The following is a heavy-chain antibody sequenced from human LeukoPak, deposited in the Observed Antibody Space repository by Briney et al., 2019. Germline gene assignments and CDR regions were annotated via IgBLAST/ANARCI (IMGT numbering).Heavy chain of an antibody. D-gene: IGHD3-22*01. CDR3: ARGNLYYYDSSGYHNWFDP. CDR2: MNPNSGNT. V-gene: IGHV1-8*01. CDR1: GYTFTSYD. Sequence: ASVKVSCKASGYTFTSYDINWVRQATGQGLEWMGWMNPNSGNTGYAQKLQGRVTMTTDTSTSTAYMELRSLRSDDTAVYYCARGNLYYYDSSGYHNWFDPWGQGTLVTVSS. J-gene: IGHJ5*02.